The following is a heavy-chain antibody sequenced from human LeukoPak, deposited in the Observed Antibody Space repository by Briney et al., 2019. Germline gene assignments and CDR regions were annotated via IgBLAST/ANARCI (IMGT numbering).Heavy chain of an antibody. V-gene: IGHV5-51*01. J-gene: IGHJ3*02. Sequence: GESLKISCKGSGYSFNSYWIGWVRQMPGKGLEWMGIIYLGDSDTRYSPSFQGQVTISADKSISTAYLQWSSLKASDTAMYYCARRSPEQADAFDIWGQGTMVTVSS. CDR1: GYSFNSYW. CDR2: IYLGDSDT. D-gene: IGHD1/OR15-1a*01. CDR3: ARRSPEQADAFDI.